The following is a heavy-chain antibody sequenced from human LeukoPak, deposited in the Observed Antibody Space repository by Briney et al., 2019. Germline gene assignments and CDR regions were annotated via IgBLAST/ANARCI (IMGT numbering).Heavy chain of an antibody. CDR1: GGSFSGYY. CDR2: INHSGST. V-gene: IGHV4-34*01. D-gene: IGHD3-10*01. Sequence: SETLSLTCAVYGGSFSGYYWSWIRQPPGKGLEWIGEINHSGSTNYNPSLKSRVTISVDTSKNQFSLKLSSVTAADTAVYYYARSLWFGELFGYWGQGTLVTVSS. J-gene: IGHJ4*02. CDR3: ARSLWFGELFGY.